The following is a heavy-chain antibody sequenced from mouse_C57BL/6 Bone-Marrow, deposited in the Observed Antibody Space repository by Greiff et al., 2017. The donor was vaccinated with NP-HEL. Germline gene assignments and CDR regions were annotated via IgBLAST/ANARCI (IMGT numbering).Heavy chain of an antibody. Sequence: VKLVESGAELARPGASVKMSCKASGFTFTSYTMHWVKQRPGQGLEWIGYINPSSGYTKYNQKFKDKATLTADKSSSTAYMQLSSLTSEDSAVYCCARVRSTLRQSYAMDYWGQGTSVTVSS. CDR3: ARVRSTLRQSYAMDY. D-gene: IGHD2-12*01. CDR2: INPSSGYT. J-gene: IGHJ4*01. CDR1: GFTFTSYT. V-gene: IGHV1-4*01.